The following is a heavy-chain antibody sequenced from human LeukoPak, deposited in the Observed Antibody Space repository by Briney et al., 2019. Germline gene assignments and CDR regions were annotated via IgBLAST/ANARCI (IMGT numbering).Heavy chain of an antibody. CDR3: ARDNYYAGGYYYYMDV. Sequence: PSETLSLTCTVSGGSISSSSYYWGWIRQPPGKGLEWIGSIYYSGNTYYNPSLKSRVTISVDTSKTQFSLKLSSVTAADTAVYYCARDNYYAGGYYYYMDVWGKGTTVTISS. CDR2: IYYSGNT. J-gene: IGHJ6*03. CDR1: GGSISSSSYY. D-gene: IGHD3-10*01. V-gene: IGHV4-39*02.